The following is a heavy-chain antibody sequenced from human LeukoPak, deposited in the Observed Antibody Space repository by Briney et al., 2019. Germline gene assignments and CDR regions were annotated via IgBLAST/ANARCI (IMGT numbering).Heavy chain of an antibody. CDR2: ITRSSTTI. CDR3: ASSSYSSSWGVYDAFDI. Sequence: GGSLRLSCAASGFNFSIYSMNWVRQAPGKGLEWVSYITRSSTTIYYADSVKGRFTISRDNAKNSLYLQMNSLRVEDTAIYYCASSSYSSSWGVYDAFDIWGQGTMVTVSS. CDR1: GFNFSIYS. V-gene: IGHV3-48*01. J-gene: IGHJ3*02. D-gene: IGHD6-13*01.